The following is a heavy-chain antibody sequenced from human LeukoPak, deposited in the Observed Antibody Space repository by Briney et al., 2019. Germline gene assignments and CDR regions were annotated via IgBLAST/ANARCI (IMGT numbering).Heavy chain of an antibody. D-gene: IGHD5-12*01. CDR3: ASSIRYSGYEADY. J-gene: IGHJ4*02. CDR1: GGSFSGYY. CDR2: INHSGST. Sequence: SETLSLTCAVYGGSFSGYYWSWIRQPPGKGLEWIGEINHSGSTNYNPSLKSRVTISVDKSKNQFSLKLSSVTAADTAVYYCASSIRYSGYEADYWGQGTLVTVSS. V-gene: IGHV4-34*01.